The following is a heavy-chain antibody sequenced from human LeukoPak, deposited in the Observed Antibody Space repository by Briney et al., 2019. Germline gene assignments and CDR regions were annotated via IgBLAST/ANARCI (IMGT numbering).Heavy chain of an antibody. CDR1: GFTFSSYS. J-gene: IGHJ6*02. D-gene: IGHD6-13*01. CDR3: ARGHLTLSSSWLPDYYYYGMDV. Sequence: GGSLRLSCAASGFTFSSYSMNWVRQAPGKGPEWVSYISSSSSTIYYADSVKGRFTISRDNAKNSLYLQMNSLRAEDTAVYYCARGHLTLSSSWLPDYYYYGMDVWGQGTTVTVSS. V-gene: IGHV3-48*04. CDR2: ISSSSSTI.